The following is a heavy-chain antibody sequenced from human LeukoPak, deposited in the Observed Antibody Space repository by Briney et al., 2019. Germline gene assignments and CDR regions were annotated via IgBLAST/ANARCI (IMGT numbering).Heavy chain of an antibody. Sequence: GGSLRLSCAASGFTFSSYEMNWVRQAPGKGLEWISYISSSGSTIYYADSVKGRFTISRDNAKNSLYLQMNSLRAEDTAVYYCARESYGDSGVFDYWGQGTLVTVSS. J-gene: IGHJ4*02. CDR3: ARESYGDSGVFDY. CDR1: GFTFSSYE. CDR2: ISSSGSTI. D-gene: IGHD4-17*01. V-gene: IGHV3-48*03.